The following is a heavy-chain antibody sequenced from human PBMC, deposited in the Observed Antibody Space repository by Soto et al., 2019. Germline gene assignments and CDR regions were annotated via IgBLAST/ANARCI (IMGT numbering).Heavy chain of an antibody. V-gene: IGHV1-69*02. D-gene: IGHD6-6*01. CDR2: IIPILGIA. J-gene: IGHJ4*02. Sequence: SVKVSCTASGGTFSSYTISWVRQAPGQGLEWMGRIIPILGIANYAQKFQGRVTITADKSTSTAYMELSSLRSEDTAVYYCASGRSIAARVLDYWGQGTLVTVSS. CDR3: ASGRSIAARVLDY. CDR1: GGTFSSYT.